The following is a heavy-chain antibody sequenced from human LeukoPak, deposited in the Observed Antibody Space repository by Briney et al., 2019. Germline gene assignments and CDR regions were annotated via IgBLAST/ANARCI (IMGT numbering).Heavy chain of an antibody. CDR2: ISGSGGST. Sequence: PGGSLRLSCAASGFTFSSYAMSWVRQAPGKGLEWVSAISGSGGSTYYADSVKGRFTISRDNSKNTLYLQMDSLRAEDTAVYYCARTYYYDTPPWAFDIWGQGTMVTVSS. CDR1: GFTFSSYA. D-gene: IGHD3-22*01. J-gene: IGHJ3*02. V-gene: IGHV3-23*01. CDR3: ARTYYYDTPPWAFDI.